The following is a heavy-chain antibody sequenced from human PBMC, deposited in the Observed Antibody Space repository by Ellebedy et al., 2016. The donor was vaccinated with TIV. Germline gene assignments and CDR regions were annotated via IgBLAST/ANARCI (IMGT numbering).Heavy chain of an antibody. D-gene: IGHD5-24*01. V-gene: IGHV1-69*13. CDR2: IIPIFGTA. Sequence: ASVKVSCXASGGTFSSYAISWVRQAPGQGLEWMGGIIPIFGTANYAQKFQGRVTITADESTSTAYMELSSLRSEDTAVYYCARGDGGDGYNFWIFDYWGQGTLVTVSS. J-gene: IGHJ4*02. CDR1: GGTFSSYA. CDR3: ARGDGGDGYNFWIFDY.